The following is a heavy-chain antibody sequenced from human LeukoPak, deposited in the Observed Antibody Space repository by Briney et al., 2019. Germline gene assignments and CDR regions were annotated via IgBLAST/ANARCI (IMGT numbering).Heavy chain of an antibody. V-gene: IGHV3-15*01. CDR1: GFIFSNTW. CDR3: TLRYCSSTTCHRGTFDI. CDR2: IKSETDGGTT. D-gene: IGHD2-2*01. Sequence: PGGSLILSCAASGFIFSNTWMSWVRQAPGKGLEWVGRIKSETDGGTTDYAAPVKGRFTISRDDSKNTLYLQMNSLKTEDTAVYYCTLRYCSSTTCHRGTFDIWGQGTMVTVSS. J-gene: IGHJ3*02.